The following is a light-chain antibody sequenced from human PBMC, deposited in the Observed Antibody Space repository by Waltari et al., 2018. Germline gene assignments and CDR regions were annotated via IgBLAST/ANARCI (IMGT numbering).Light chain of an antibody. J-gene: IGKJ1*01. Sequence: DIQLTQSPSAPSASVGDSFTITCRASQSVSHYLSWYKQKPGRAPVLLIYAASSLQSGVPSRFSGSGSGTDFTLTISSLQPDDFASYFCQQSFNVPTFGPGTRVEVK. CDR3: QQSFNVPT. CDR1: QSVSHY. V-gene: IGKV1-39*01. CDR2: AAS.